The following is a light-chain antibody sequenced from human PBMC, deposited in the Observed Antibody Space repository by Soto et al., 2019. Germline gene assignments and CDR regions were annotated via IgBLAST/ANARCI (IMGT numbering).Light chain of an antibody. CDR2: HNN. CDR1: SSNIGADFD. Sequence: QSVLTQPPSVSGAPGQRVTISCTGSSSNIGADFDVHWYQHLPGTAPKLLISHNNNRPSGVPDRFSGSKSGTSASLAITGLQADDEAVYYCQSRDSSLSSSWVFGGGTQLPS. J-gene: IGLJ3*02. V-gene: IGLV1-40*01. CDR3: QSRDSSLSSSWV.